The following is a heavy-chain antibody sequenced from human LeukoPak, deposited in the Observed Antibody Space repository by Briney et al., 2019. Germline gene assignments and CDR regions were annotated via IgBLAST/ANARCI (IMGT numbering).Heavy chain of an antibody. CDR3: ARRRRYSGSYSDY. Sequence: SETLSLTCTVSGGSISSYYWSWIRQPAGKGLESIGHISTSGSTNYNPSLKSRVTISVDTSKNQFSLKLSSVTAADTAVYYCARRRRYSGSYSDYWGQGTLVTVSS. CDR2: ISTSGST. V-gene: IGHV4-4*07. CDR1: GGSISSYY. J-gene: IGHJ4*02. D-gene: IGHD1-26*01.